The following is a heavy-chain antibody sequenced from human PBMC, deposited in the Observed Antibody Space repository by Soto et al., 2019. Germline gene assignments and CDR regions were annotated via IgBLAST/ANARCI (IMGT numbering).Heavy chain of an antibody. CDR1: VGLFSSYA. V-gene: IGHV1-69*13. CDR3: ARGGSGYVWFNEF. D-gene: IGHD3-22*01. Sequence: SVKVSFQDTVGLFSSYAISWVRQAPGQGLEWMGGIIPVFGTTYYAQKFQDRVTITADESTNTAYMELSSLRSEDTAMYYCARGGSGYVWFNEFWGQGSLVTVSS. CDR2: IIPVFGTT. J-gene: IGHJ4*02.